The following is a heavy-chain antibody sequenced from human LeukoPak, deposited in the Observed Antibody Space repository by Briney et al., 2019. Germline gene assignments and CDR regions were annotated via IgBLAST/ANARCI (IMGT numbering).Heavy chain of an antibody. D-gene: IGHD2-2*01. Sequence: GASLKISCKASGYTFTAYYMHWGRQAPGHRLEWMGRINPNTGGTNYAQKFQGRVTMTRDTSISTAYMELSRLRSDDTAVYYCARRRKYCSGTSCYSADGFDYWGQGTLVTVSS. CDR1: GYTFTAYY. V-gene: IGHV1-2*06. CDR3: ARRRKYCSGTSCYSADGFDY. J-gene: IGHJ4*02. CDR2: INPNTGGT.